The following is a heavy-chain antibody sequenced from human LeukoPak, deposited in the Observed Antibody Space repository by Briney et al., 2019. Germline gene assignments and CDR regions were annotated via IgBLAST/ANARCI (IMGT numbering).Heavy chain of an antibody. J-gene: IGHJ4*02. Sequence: GGSLRLSCVASGFTFSSYWMSWVRQAPGKGLEWVANIKQDGSEKYYVDSVKGRFTISRDNAKNSLYLQMNSLRAEDTAVYYCARSPSTYGGYFVYWGQGTLVTVSS. D-gene: IGHD5-12*01. CDR1: GFTFSSYW. V-gene: IGHV3-7*01. CDR3: ARSPSTYGGYFVY. CDR2: IKQDGSEK.